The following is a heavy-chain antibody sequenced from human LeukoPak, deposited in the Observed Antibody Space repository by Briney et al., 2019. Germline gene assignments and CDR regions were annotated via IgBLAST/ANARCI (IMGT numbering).Heavy chain of an antibody. Sequence: SDTLSLTCAVSGCSISSSNWWGWIRQPPGKGLEWIGYMYYSGSTNYNPSLKSRVTMSVDTSKNQFSLKLTSVTALDTAVYYCARTRFDAFDIWGQGTMVTVSS. J-gene: IGHJ3*02. V-gene: IGHV4-28*06. CDR3: ARTRFDAFDI. CDR1: GCSISSSNW. CDR2: MYYSGST. D-gene: IGHD3-10*01.